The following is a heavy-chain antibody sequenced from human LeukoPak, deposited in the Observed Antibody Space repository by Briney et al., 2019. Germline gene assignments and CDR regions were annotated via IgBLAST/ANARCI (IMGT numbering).Heavy chain of an antibody. CDR3: AKDIRRYHEAFDI. Sequence: GRSLRLSCAASGFTFSSYGMHWVRQAPGKGLEWVAVISYDGSNKYYADSVKGRFTISRDNSKNTLYLQMNSLRAEDTAVYYCAKDIRRYHEAFDIWGQGTMVTVSS. CDR2: ISYDGSNK. J-gene: IGHJ3*02. V-gene: IGHV3-30*18. D-gene: IGHD1-26*01. CDR1: GFTFSSYG.